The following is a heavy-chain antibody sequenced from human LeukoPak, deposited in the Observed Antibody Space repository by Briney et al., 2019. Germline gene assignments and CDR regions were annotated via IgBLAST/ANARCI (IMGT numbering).Heavy chain of an antibody. D-gene: IGHD6-19*01. V-gene: IGHV3-23*01. CDR2: ISGRGSST. Sequence: GGSLRLSCAASGFTFSNYAMSWVRQAPGKGLEWVSGISGRGSSTYYADSVKGRFTISRDNSKNTLYLQMNSLRAEDTAVYYCAKDSRDSSGWHIFDYWGQGTLVTVSS. CDR1: GFTFSNYA. J-gene: IGHJ4*02. CDR3: AKDSRDSSGWHIFDY.